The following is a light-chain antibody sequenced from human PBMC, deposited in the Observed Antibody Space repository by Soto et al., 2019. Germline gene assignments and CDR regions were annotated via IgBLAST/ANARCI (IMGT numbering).Light chain of an antibody. J-gene: IGLJ2*01. V-gene: IGLV3-21*04. CDR3: QVWDSSSDHPNVV. CDR1: NIGSKS. CDR2: YDS. Sequence: SYELTQPPSVSVAPGKTARITCGGNNIGSKSVHWYQQKPGQAPVLVIYYDSDRPSGIPERFSGSNSGNTATLTISRVEAGDEAGYYCQVWDSSSDHPNVVFGGGTKLTVL.